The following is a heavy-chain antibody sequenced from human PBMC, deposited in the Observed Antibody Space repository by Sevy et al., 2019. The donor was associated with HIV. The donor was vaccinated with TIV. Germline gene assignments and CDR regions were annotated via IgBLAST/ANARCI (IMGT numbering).Heavy chain of an antibody. Sequence: SETLSLTCTVSGYSISSGYYWGWIRQPPGKGLEWIGGIYHSGSTYYNPSLKSRVTISVDTAKNQFSLKLSSVTAADTAVYYCARVYVDTAMATDYWGQGTLVTVSS. J-gene: IGHJ4*02. CDR1: GYSISSGYY. CDR3: ARVYVDTAMATDY. V-gene: IGHV4-38-2*02. D-gene: IGHD5-18*01. CDR2: IYHSGST.